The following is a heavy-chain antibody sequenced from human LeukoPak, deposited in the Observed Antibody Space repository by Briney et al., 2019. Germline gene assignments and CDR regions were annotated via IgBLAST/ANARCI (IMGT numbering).Heavy chain of an antibody. CDR3: ARAVYDYIWGSYRFDY. J-gene: IGHJ4*02. D-gene: IGHD3-16*02. V-gene: IGHV4-59*06. CDR2: IYYSGST. CDR1: GGSISSYY. Sequence: SETQSLTCTVSGGSISSYYWSWIRQHPGKGLEWLGFIYYSGSTYYNPSLKSRVTFSVDTSKSQFSLRLSSVNAADTAVYYCARAVYDYIWGSYRFDYWGQGTLVTVSS.